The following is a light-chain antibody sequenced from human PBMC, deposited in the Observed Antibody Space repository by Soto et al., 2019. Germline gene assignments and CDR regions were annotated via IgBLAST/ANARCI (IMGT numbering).Light chain of an antibody. V-gene: IGLV2-14*01. CDR3: SSYTSSSTLV. CDR2: EVS. Sequence: QSALTQPASVSGSPGQSITISCTGTSSDVGGYSYVSWYQQHPGKAPKLMIYEVSNRPSGVSNRFSGSKSGNTASLTISGLQPEDEADYYCSSYTSSSTLVFSGGTKLTVL. J-gene: IGLJ2*01. CDR1: SSDVGGYSY.